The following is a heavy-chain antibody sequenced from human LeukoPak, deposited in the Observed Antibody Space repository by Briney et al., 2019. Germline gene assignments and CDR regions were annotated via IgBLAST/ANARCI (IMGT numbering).Heavy chain of an antibody. CDR3: ARDGPYYYDSSGYYDAFDI. V-gene: IGHV4-38-2*02. J-gene: IGHJ3*02. CDR2: IYHGGST. D-gene: IGHD3-22*01. Sequence: SETLSLTCTVSGYSISSGYYWGWIRQPPGKGLEWIGSIYHGGSTYYNPSLKSRVTMSLDTSKNQFSLKLSSVTAADTAVYYCARDGPYYYDSSGYYDAFDIWGQGTMVTVSS. CDR1: GYSISSGYY.